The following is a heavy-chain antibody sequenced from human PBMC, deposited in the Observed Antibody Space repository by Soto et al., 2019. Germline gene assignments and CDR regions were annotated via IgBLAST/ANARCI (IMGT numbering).Heavy chain of an antibody. V-gene: IGHV4-30-2*01. Sequence: SQTLSLTWAVSGGSISSLNYSWSWIRQPPGKGLEWIGYIYHSGSTYYNPSLKSRVTISVDRSKNQFSLKLSSVTAADTAVYYCARAPNYYDSSGYYYYFDYWGQGTLVTVSS. J-gene: IGHJ4*02. CDR3: ARAPNYYDSSGYYYYFDY. D-gene: IGHD3-22*01. CDR1: GGSISSLNYS. CDR2: IYHSGST.